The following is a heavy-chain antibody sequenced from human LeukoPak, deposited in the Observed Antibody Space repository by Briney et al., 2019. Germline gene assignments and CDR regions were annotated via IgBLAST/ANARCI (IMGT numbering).Heavy chain of an antibody. D-gene: IGHD3-9*01. Sequence: GASVKVSRKASGYTFTRYDINWVRQATGQGLEWMGWMNPNSGNTGYAQKFQGRVTMTRNTSISTAYMELSSLRSEDTAVYYCARAGWRYFDWKTYYFDYWGQGTLVTVSS. CDR2: MNPNSGNT. CDR1: GYTFTRYD. V-gene: IGHV1-8*01. J-gene: IGHJ4*02. CDR3: ARAGWRYFDWKTYYFDY.